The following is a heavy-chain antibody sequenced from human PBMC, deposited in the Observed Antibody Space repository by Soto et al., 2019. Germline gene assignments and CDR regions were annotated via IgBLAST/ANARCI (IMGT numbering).Heavy chain of an antibody. D-gene: IGHD1-26*01. Sequence: SETLCVRWTVAGGSSISSSYYWRWIRQPPGKGLEWIGYIYHSGSTYYNPSLKSRVTISVDRSKNQFSLKLSSVTAADTAVYYCARGVVGATYFDYWGQGTLVTVSS. J-gene: IGHJ4*02. CDR1: GGSSISSSYY. V-gene: IGHV4-30-2*01. CDR3: ARGVVGATYFDY. CDR2: IYHSGST.